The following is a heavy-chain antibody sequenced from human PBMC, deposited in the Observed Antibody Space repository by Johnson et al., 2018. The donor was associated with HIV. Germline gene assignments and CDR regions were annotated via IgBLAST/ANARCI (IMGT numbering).Heavy chain of an antibody. V-gene: IGHV3-20*04. CDR1: GLTVSGNY. CDR2: INWNGGST. Sequence: VQLVESGGGLVQPGGSLRLSCAASGLTVSGNYMTWVRQAPGKGLEWVSGINWNGGSTGYGDSVKGRFTISRDNAKNSLYLQMNSLRAEDTAVYYGARVRTRHIVVVILDAFDIWGQGTMVTVSS. CDR3: ARVRTRHIVVVILDAFDI. D-gene: IGHD2-21*01. J-gene: IGHJ3*02.